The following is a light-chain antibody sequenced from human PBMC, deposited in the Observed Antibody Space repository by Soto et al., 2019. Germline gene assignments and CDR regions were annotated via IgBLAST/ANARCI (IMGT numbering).Light chain of an antibody. J-gene: IGKJ1*01. CDR3: QQFRDSPWT. CDR1: QSVSSY. V-gene: IGKV3-20*01. CDR2: GAS. Sequence: EIVLTQSPATLSLSPGERVTLSCRARQSVSSYLAWYQQKPGQAPRLLIYGASSRATGIPDRFSGSGSGTDFTLTISRLEPEDFAVYYCQQFRDSPWTFGQGTKVEIK.